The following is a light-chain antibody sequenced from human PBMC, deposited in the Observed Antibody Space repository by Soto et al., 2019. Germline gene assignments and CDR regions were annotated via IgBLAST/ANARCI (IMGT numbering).Light chain of an antibody. Sequence: DIVMTQSPLSLPVTPGEPASISCRSSQSLLHSNGYNYLDWYLQKPGQSPQLLIYLGSNRASGAPDRFSGSGSGTDFTLKISRVEAEDVGVYYCMQALHTPWTFGQGTKVEIK. CDR2: LGS. V-gene: IGKV2-28*01. CDR1: QSLLHSNGYNY. CDR3: MQALHTPWT. J-gene: IGKJ1*01.